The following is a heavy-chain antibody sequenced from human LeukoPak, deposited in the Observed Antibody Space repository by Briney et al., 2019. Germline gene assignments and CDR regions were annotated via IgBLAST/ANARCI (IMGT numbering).Heavy chain of an antibody. CDR1: GFTFSSYA. Sequence: GGSLRLSCAASGFTFSSYAMHWDRQAPGKGLEWVAVISYDGSNKYYADSVKGRFTISRDNSKNTLYLQMNSLRAEDTAVYYCARDYEYYDILTGYSSGAYYYYYGMDVWGQGTTVTVSS. CDR2: ISYDGSNK. J-gene: IGHJ6*02. V-gene: IGHV3-30-3*01. CDR3: ARDYEYYDILTGYSSGAYYYYYGMDV. D-gene: IGHD3-9*01.